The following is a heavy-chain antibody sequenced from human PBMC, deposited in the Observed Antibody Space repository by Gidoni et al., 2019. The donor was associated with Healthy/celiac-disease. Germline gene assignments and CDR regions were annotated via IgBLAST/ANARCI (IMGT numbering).Heavy chain of an antibody. CDR2: INHSGST. Sequence: QVQLPQLGAGLFKPSETLSLTCAVYGGSFSGYYWSWIRQPPGKGLEWIGEINHSGSTNYNPSLKSRVTISVDTSKNQFSLKLSAVTAADTAVYYCARAGRLGWFDPWGQGTLVTVSS. D-gene: IGHD3-16*01. V-gene: IGHV4-34*01. CDR3: ARAGRLGWFDP. CDR1: GGSFSGYY. J-gene: IGHJ5*02.